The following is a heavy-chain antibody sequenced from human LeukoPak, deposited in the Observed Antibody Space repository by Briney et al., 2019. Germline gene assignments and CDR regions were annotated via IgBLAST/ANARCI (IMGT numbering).Heavy chain of an antibody. CDR1: GFTFSSFI. V-gene: IGHV3-48*01. CDR3: ARGFPARRGAFDI. D-gene: IGHD6-6*01. CDR2: ISNGNSPI. J-gene: IGHJ3*02. Sequence: PWGSLRLPCAASAASGFTFSSFIMNWVRQAPGKGLEWVSYISNGNSPIYYADSVKGRFTISRDNAKNSLYLQMYSLRVEDTAVYYCARGFPARRGAFDIWGQGTKVTVSS.